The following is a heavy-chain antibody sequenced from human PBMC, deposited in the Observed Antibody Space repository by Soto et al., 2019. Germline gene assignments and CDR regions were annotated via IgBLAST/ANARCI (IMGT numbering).Heavy chain of an antibody. V-gene: IGHV3-30-3*01. CDR3: ARLNPPDYDILTGYNYGMDV. CDR2: ISYDGSNK. Sequence: QVQLVESGGGVVQPGRSLRLSCAASGFTFSSYAMHWVRQAPGKGLEWVAVISYDGSNKYYADSVKGRFTISRDNSKNTLYLQMNSLRAEDTAVYYCARLNPPDYDILTGYNYGMDVWGQGTTVTVSS. J-gene: IGHJ6*02. CDR1: GFTFSSYA. D-gene: IGHD3-9*01.